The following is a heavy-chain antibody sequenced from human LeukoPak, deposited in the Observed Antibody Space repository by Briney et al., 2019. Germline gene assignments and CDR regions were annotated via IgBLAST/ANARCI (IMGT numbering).Heavy chain of an antibody. CDR1: GFTFTTYT. D-gene: IGHD6-6*01. Sequence: GRSLRLSCAASGFTFTTYTMHWVRQAPGKGLEWVAVISYDGKNKYYADSVRGRFTISRDNSKNTMYIQMNSLRAEDTAVYYCVRRVLGSSDWYFDLWGRGTLVTVSS. V-gene: IGHV3-30*04. J-gene: IGHJ2*01. CDR2: ISYDGKNK. CDR3: VRRVLGSSDWYFDL.